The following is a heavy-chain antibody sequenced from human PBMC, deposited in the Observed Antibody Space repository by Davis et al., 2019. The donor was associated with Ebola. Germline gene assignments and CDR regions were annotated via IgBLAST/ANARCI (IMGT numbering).Heavy chain of an antibody. Sequence: SETLSLTCTISGGSISTYYWGWFRQPPGKGLEWIGSMSYSGSTSNNPSLKSRVTISLDTSKSQFSMRLTSVTAADTAMYYCATHTYSEYDLPDYWGQGTLVTVSS. CDR2: MSYSGST. CDR3: ATHTYSEYDLPDY. V-gene: IGHV4-39*01. CDR1: GGSISTYY. J-gene: IGHJ4*02. D-gene: IGHD5-12*01.